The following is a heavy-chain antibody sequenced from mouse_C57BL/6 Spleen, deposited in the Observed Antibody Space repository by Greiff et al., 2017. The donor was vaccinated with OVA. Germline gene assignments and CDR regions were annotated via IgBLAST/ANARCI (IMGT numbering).Heavy chain of an antibody. V-gene: IGHV1-64*01. Sequence: QVQLQQSGAELVKPGASVKLSCKASGYTFTSYWMHWVKQRPGQGLEWIGMIHPNSGSTNYNEKFKSKATLTVDKSSSTAYMQLSSLTSEDSAVYYCARFRLRGDAMDYWGQGTSVTVSS. D-gene: IGHD2-4*01. CDR1: GYTFTSYW. J-gene: IGHJ4*01. CDR2: IHPNSGST. CDR3: ARFRLRGDAMDY.